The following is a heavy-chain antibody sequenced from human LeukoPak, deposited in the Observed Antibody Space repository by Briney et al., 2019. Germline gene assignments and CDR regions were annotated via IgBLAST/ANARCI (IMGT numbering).Heavy chain of an antibody. CDR2: ISWNSGSI. Sequence: GGSLRLSCVASGFTFDDYAMHWVRQAPGTGLEWVSGISWNSGSIGYADSVKGRFTISRDNAKNSLYLQMNSLRAEDTALYYCAKDNYYGSGSYSGMDVWGQGTTVTVSS. D-gene: IGHD3-10*01. CDR3: AKDNYYGSGSYSGMDV. CDR1: GFTFDDYA. V-gene: IGHV3-9*01. J-gene: IGHJ6*02.